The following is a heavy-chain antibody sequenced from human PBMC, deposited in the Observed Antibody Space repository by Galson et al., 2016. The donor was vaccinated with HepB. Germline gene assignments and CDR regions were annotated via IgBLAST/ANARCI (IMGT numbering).Heavy chain of an antibody. CDR3: AGDEAAARGWKAIDI. Sequence: SLRLSCAASGFTFSTHAMNWVRQAPGKGLEWVSAISGTGDRRDYADSVKGRLTISRDNSKNTVHLQMDSLRAEDTAVYYCAGDEAAARGWKAIDIWGEGAMVTVSS. J-gene: IGHJ3*02. V-gene: IGHV3-23*01. CDR1: GFTFSTHA. CDR2: ISGTGDRR. D-gene: IGHD6-25*01.